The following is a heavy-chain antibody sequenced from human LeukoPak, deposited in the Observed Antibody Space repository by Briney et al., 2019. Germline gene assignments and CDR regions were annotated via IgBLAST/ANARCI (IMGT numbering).Heavy chain of an antibody. J-gene: IGHJ3*02. CDR2: IYYSGST. Sequence: KSSETLSLTCTVPGGSISSYYWSWIRQPPGKGLEWIGYIYYSGSTNYNPSLKSRVTISMDTSKNQFSLKLSSVTAADTAVYYCARIGGIPLGSFDIWGQGTVVTVSS. CDR3: ARIGGIPLGSFDI. CDR1: GGSISSYY. V-gene: IGHV4-59*01. D-gene: IGHD2-2*02.